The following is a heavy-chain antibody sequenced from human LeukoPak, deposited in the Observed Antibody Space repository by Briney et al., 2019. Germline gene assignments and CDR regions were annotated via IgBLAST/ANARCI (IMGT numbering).Heavy chain of an antibody. CDR3: ERAVDYGDYGWFDP. Sequence: PSGTLSLTCAVSGGSISSSNWWSWVRPPPGKGLEWMGEIYHSGSTNYKPSLRSRVTISVDKSKNQCSMTLSSVTAADTAVYYGERAVDYGDYGWFDPWGQGTLVTVSS. J-gene: IGHJ5*02. D-gene: IGHD4-17*01. CDR1: GGSISSSNW. V-gene: IGHV4-4*02. CDR2: IYHSGST.